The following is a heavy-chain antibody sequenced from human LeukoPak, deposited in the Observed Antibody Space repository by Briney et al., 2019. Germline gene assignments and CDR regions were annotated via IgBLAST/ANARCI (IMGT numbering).Heavy chain of an antibody. CDR1: GFTFSNYG. J-gene: IGHJ4*02. D-gene: IGHD6-19*01. CDR2: ISYDGSNK. CDR3: ARDMISGWYRAFDY. V-gene: IGHV3-30*19. Sequence: GGSLRLSCAASGFTFSNYGMHWVRQAPGKGLEWVAVISYDGSNKYYADSVKGRFTISRDNSKNTLYLQMNSLRAEDTAVYYCARDMISGWYRAFDYWGQGTLVTVSS.